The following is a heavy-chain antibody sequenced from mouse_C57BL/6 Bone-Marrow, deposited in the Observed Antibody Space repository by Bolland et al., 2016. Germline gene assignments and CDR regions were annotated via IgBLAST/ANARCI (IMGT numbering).Heavy chain of an antibody. Sequence: TKYNEKFKGKATLTADTSSSTAYMQLSSLTSEDSAVYYCARLKYYSKPLGAMDYWGQGTLV. D-gene: IGHD2-5*01. CDR2: T. CDR3: ARLKYYSKPLGAMDY. V-gene: IGHV1-66*01. J-gene: IGHJ3*01.